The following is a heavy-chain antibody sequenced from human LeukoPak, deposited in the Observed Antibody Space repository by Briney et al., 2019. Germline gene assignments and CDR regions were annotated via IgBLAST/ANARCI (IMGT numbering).Heavy chain of an antibody. V-gene: IGHV1-2*02. CDR3: ARDRGQCTTSGCHAGADDVVDF. J-gene: IGHJ3*01. CDR1: GYNLGDNY. CDR2: MNHGSGGI. Sequence: GSVRVSCKASGYNLGDNYIHWVRQAPGQGLEWMGWMNHGSGGIDAAQKFQGRVTLTSDTSTNTVYMNLGSLTSDDTAIYYCARDRGQCTTSGCHAGADDVVDFWGQGTLVTVSS. D-gene: IGHD2/OR15-2a*01.